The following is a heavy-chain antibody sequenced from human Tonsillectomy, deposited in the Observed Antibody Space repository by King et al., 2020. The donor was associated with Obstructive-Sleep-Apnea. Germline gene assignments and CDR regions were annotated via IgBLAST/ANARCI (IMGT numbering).Heavy chain of an antibody. D-gene: IGHD3-3*01. CDR2: ISYDGSNK. CDR1: GFTFSSYG. V-gene: IGHV3-30*18. J-gene: IGHJ6*02. CDR3: AKRTLPSEAYGMDD. Sequence: QVQLVESGGGVVQPGRSLRLSCAASGFTFSSYGMQWVSQAPGKGLEWVAVISYDGSNKYYADSVKGRFTISRDNSKNTLNLQMNTLRVADTAVYYCAKRTLPSEAYGMDDWGQGTTVIVSS.